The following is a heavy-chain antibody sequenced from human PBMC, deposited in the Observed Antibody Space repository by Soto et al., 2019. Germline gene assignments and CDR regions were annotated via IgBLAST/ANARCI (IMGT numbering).Heavy chain of an antibody. CDR3: ARVGNIALTY. V-gene: IGHV3-48*03. Sequence: GGSLRLSCVASGFMFSGYEMNWVRQAPGKGLEWVAYISKSGTTKYYADSVKGRFTISRDTAKNTIYLQMNSLRVHDTAVYYCARVGNIALTYWVQGTPGTVSS. J-gene: IGHJ1*01. CDR1: GFMFSGYE. CDR2: ISKSGTTK. D-gene: IGHD7-27*01.